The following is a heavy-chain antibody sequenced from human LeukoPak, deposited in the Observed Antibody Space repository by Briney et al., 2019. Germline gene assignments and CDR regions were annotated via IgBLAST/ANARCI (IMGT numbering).Heavy chain of an antibody. D-gene: IGHD6-13*01. V-gene: IGHV4-38-2*01. CDR1: GYSISSGYY. Sequence: SETLSLTCAVSGYSISSGYYWGWFRQLPGKGPEWIGCIYHSGTTYYNPSLKSRVTISVDTSKNQFSLMISSVIAADTAVYYCARQGGSNSPYYYYYMDVWGKGTTVTVSS. CDR3: ARQGGSNSPYYYYYMDV. CDR2: IYHSGTT. J-gene: IGHJ6*03.